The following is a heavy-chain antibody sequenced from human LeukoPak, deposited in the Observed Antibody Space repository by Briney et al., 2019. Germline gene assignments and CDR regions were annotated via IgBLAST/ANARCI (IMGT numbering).Heavy chain of an antibody. V-gene: IGHV1-24*01. CDR1: GYTLTELS. J-gene: IGHJ4*02. Sequence: VASVKVSCKVSGYTLTELSMHWVRQAPGKGLEWMGGFDPEDGETIYAQKFQGRVTMTEDTSTDTAYMDLSSLRSEDTAVYYCATTRLGELSFLPFDYWGQGTLVTVSS. CDR3: ATTRLGELSFLPFDY. CDR2: FDPEDGET. D-gene: IGHD3-16*02.